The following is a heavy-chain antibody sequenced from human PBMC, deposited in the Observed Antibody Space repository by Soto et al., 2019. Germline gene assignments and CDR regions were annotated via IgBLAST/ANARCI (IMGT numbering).Heavy chain of an antibody. D-gene: IGHD2-15*01. CDR2: ISYDGSNK. CDR3: ARGDREDIAVVVGVRPGKYSVDV. V-gene: IGHV3-30-3*01. Sequence: QVQLVESGGGVVQPGRSLRLSCAASGFTFRNYAMHWVRQAPGKGLECVAVISYDGSNKFYRDYVKGRFTISRDNSKNTLYLQINSLRYEDTAVYYCARGDREDIAVVVGVRPGKYSVDVWGQGTTVTVSS. CDR1: GFTFRNYA. J-gene: IGHJ6*02.